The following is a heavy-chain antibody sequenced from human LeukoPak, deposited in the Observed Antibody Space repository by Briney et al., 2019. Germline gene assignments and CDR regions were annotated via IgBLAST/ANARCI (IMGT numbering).Heavy chain of an antibody. Sequence: GGSLRLSCAASGFTFSSYEMNWVRQAPGKGLEWVSSISSSSSYMYYADSVRGQFTISRDNVKNSLYLQMNSLRAEDTAVYYCARGEASYYDFWSGERQDAFDIWGQGTMVTVSS. V-gene: IGHV3-21*01. D-gene: IGHD3-3*01. CDR1: GFTFSSYE. CDR3: ARGEASYYDFWSGERQDAFDI. CDR2: ISSSSSYM. J-gene: IGHJ3*02.